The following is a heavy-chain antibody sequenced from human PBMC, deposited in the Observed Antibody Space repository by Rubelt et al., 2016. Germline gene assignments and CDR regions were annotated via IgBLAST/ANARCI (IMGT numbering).Heavy chain of an antibody. CDR3: ATGIVVVPAQVPSSDY. Sequence: QVQLVQSGAEVKKPGASVKVSCKVSGYTLTELSMHWVRQAPGKGLEWMGGFDPEDGETIYAQKFQVRVSMTEETSTDTAYMELRSMRSEDTAVYYCATGIVVVPAQVPSSDYWGQGNLVTVSS. V-gene: IGHV1-24*01. J-gene: IGHJ4*02. D-gene: IGHD2-2*01. CDR2: FDPEDGET. CDR1: GYTLTELS.